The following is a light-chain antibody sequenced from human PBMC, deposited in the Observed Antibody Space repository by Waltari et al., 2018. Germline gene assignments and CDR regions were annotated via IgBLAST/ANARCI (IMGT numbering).Light chain of an antibody. V-gene: IGLV6-57*03. CDR3: QSFDRNSQMV. CDR1: SGSVASNP. CDR2: DDT. Sequence: NFMLTQPHSVSESPGKTVTISCTRSSGSVASNPVQWFQQRPGSAPTTVIYDDTQRPSGSPDRFPGSIDTSSNSPSLTISGLQTEDEADYDCQSFDRNSQMVFGGGTRLTVL. J-gene: IGLJ3*02.